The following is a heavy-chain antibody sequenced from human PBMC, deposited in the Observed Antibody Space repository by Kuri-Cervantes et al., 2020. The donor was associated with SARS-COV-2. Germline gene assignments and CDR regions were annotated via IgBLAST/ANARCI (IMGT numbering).Heavy chain of an antibody. V-gene: IGHV3-30*05. CDR3: ARRATVTMRFDY. CDR1: RFTFSSYS. J-gene: IGHJ4*02. D-gene: IGHD4-17*01. CDR2: ISYDGSNK. Sequence: GGSLRLSCAASRFTFSSYSMNWVRQAPGKGLEWVAVISYDGSNKYYADSVKGRFTISRDNSKNTLYLQMNSLRAEDTAVYYCARRATVTMRFDYWGQGTLVTVSS.